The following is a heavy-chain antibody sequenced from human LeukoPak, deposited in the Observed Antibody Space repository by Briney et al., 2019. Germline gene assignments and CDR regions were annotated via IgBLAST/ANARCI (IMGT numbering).Heavy chain of an antibody. CDR3: AREPLALRSIAARPGYWFDP. CDR1: GYTFTGYY. D-gene: IGHD6-6*01. Sequence: SVKVSCKASGYTFTGYYMHRVRQAPGQGLEWMGWINPNSGGTNYAQKFQGRVTMTRDTSISTAYMELSRLRSDDTAVYYCAREPLALRSIAARPGYWFDPWGQGTLVTVSS. J-gene: IGHJ5*02. V-gene: IGHV1-2*02. CDR2: INPNSGGT.